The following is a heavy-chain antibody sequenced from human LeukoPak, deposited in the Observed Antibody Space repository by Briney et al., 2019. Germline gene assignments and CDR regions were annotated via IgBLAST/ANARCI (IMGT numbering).Heavy chain of an antibody. V-gene: IGHV4-38-2*02. CDR1: GYSISSGYY. CDR3: ARSYSGYDYYYYYYMDV. CDR2: IYHSGST. D-gene: IGHD5-12*01. J-gene: IGHJ6*03. Sequence: SETLSLTCTVSGYSISSGYYWGWIRQPPGKGLEWIGYIYHSGSTNYNPSLKSRVTISVNTSKNQFSLKLSSVTAADTAVYYCARSYSGYDYYYYYYMDVWGKGTTVTISS.